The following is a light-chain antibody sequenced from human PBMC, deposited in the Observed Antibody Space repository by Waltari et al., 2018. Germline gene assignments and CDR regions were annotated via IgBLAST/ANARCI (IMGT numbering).Light chain of an antibody. CDR1: QRIDNH. CDR2: GAS. CDR3: QESYSTLYT. J-gene: IGKJ2*01. V-gene: IGKV1-39*01. Sequence: DIQLTQSPSSLSASVGDRVTITCRASQRIDNHLNWYQQKPGKAPQLLIYGASTLQSGVPSRFSGSGSGAEFNLTISSLQPEDIATCSCQESYSTLYTFGQGTKVEIK.